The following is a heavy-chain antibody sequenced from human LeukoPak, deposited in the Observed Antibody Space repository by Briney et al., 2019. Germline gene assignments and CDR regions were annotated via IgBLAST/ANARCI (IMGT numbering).Heavy chain of an antibody. V-gene: IGHV3-74*01. CDR3: AKGAAYDYVESYFDY. CDR2: INTDGSST. Sequence: TGGSLRLSCAASGFTFSSYWMHWVRQAPGKGLVWVSRINTDGSSTSYADSVKGRFTISRDNAKNTLYLQMNSLRAEDTAVYYCAKGAAYDYVESYFDYWGQGTLVTVSS. D-gene: IGHD3-16*01. J-gene: IGHJ4*02. CDR1: GFTFSSYW.